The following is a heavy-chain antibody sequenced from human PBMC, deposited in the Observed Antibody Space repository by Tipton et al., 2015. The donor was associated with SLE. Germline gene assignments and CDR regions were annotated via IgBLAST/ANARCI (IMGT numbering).Heavy chain of an antibody. CDR1: GFTFSSYE. Sequence: GSLRLPCAASGFTFSSYEMNWVRQAPGKGLEWVSYISSSGSTIYYADSVKGRFTISRDNAKNSLYLQMNSLRAEDTAVYYCARDRPGWGSFFDYWGQGTLVTVSS. D-gene: IGHD7-27*01. J-gene: IGHJ4*02. CDR3: ARDRPGWGSFFDY. V-gene: IGHV3-48*03. CDR2: ISSSGSTI.